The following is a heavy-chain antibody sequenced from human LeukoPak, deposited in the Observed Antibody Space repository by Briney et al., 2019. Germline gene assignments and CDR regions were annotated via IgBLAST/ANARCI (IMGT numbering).Heavy chain of an antibody. J-gene: IGHJ4*02. V-gene: IGHV4-34*01. D-gene: IGHD3-22*01. Sequence: SETLSLTCTVSGGSISSYYWSWIRQPPGKGLEWIGEINHSGSTNYNPSLKSRVTISVDTSKNQFSLKLSSVTAADTAVYYCARAAYYDSSGYYYYDYWGQGTLVTVSS. CDR3: ARAAYYDSSGYYYYDY. CDR2: INHSGST. CDR1: GGSISSYY.